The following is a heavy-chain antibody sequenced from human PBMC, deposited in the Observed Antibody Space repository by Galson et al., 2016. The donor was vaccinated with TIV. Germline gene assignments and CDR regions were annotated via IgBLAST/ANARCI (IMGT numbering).Heavy chain of an antibody. CDR1: GYTFSSHA. Sequence: SLRLSCAGSGYTFSSHAMSWVRQAPGKGLEWVSVTKNDGSTAYADPVKGRFTISRDSSKNILYLQMDSLRAEDTAVYRCARDRYYDASGYYYYYYGMDVWGQGTTVTVSS. J-gene: IGHJ6*02. CDR2: TKNDGST. CDR3: ARDRYYDASGYYYYYYGMDV. D-gene: IGHD3-22*01. V-gene: IGHV3-66*02.